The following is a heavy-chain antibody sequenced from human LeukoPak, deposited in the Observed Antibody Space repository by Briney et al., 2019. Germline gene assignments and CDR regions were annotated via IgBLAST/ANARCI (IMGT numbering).Heavy chain of an antibody. CDR2: IYPSDSDT. J-gene: IGHJ4*02. D-gene: IGHD2-15*01. Sequence: GESLKISCKGSGYSFTNYWIGWVRQMPGKGLEWMGSIYPSDSDTRYSPSFQGQVTISADKPISTAYLQWSSLKASDTAMFYCARRYCSGGSCNFDYWGQGTLVTVSS. CDR3: ARRYCSGGSCNFDY. V-gene: IGHV5-51*01. CDR1: GYSFTNYW.